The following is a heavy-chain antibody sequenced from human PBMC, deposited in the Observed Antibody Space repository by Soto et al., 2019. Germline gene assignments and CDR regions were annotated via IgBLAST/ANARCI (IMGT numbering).Heavy chain of an antibody. Sequence: ASVKVSCKATGYTFTSYAMHWVRQAPGQRLEWMGWINAGNGNTKYSQKFQGRVTITRDTSASTAYMELSSLRSEDTAVYYCARDPTVVTGYYYYGVDVWGQGTTVTVSS. D-gene: IGHD4-17*01. CDR2: INAGNGNT. V-gene: IGHV1-3*01. CDR1: GYTFTSYA. CDR3: ARDPTVVTGYYYYGVDV. J-gene: IGHJ6*02.